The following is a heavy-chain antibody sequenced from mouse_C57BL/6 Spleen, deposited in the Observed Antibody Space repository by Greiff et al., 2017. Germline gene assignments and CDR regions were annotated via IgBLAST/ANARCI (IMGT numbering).Heavy chain of an antibody. J-gene: IGHJ1*03. V-gene: IGHV1-53*01. D-gene: IGHD1-1*01. CDR3: AEFITAVVMYFDG. CDR1: GYTFTSYW. Sequence: QVHLKQSGTELVKPGASVKLSCKASGYTFTSYWMHWVKQRPGQGLEWIGNINPSNGGTNYNEKFKSKATLTVDKSSSTAYMQLSSLTSEDSAVYYCAEFITAVVMYFDGWGTGTTVTVSS. CDR2: INPSNGGT.